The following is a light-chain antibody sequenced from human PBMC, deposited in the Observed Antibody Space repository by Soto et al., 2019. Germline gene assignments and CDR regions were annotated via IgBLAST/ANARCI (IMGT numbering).Light chain of an antibody. J-gene: IGKJ3*01. CDR3: QQYNSPPPT. CDR2: WAS. CDR1: QSVLYSSNNKNY. V-gene: IGKV4-1*01. Sequence: DIVMTQSPDSLAVSLGERATINCKSSQSVLYSSNNKNYLAWYQQKTGQPPKLLIYWASTRESGVPDRFRGSGSGTDFNLTISSLQAEDVAVYYCQQYNSPPPTFGPGTRVDIK.